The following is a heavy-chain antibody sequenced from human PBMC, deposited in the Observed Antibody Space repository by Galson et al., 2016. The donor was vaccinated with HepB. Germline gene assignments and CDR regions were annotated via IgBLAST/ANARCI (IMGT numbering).Heavy chain of an antibody. J-gene: IGHJ4*02. V-gene: IGHV1-46*01. Sequence: SVKVSCKASGYTFTRYYIHWVRQAPGQGLEWMGVINPSGGSTKDTQKFQGRVTMTRDTSTTTVYMELSSLRSEDTAVYFCARGGYYDISGSLRYWGQGTLVTVSS. CDR2: INPSGGST. CDR1: GYTFTRYY. CDR3: ARGGYYDISGSLRY. D-gene: IGHD3-22*01.